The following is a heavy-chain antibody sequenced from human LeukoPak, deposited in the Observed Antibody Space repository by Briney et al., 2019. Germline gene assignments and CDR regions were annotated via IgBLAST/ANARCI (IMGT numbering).Heavy chain of an antibody. CDR1: GFTFSSYG. CDR2: IWYDGSNK. CDR3: TVRDEYCSGGSCYRDYYYYGMDV. V-gene: IGHV3-33*08. J-gene: IGHJ6*04. Sequence: QSGGSLRLSCAASGFTFSSYGMHWVRQAPGKGLEWVAVIWYDGSNKYYADSVKGRFTISRDNSKNTLYLQMNSLRAEDTAVYYCTVRDEYCSGGSCYRDYYYYGMDVWGKGTTVTVSS. D-gene: IGHD2-15*01.